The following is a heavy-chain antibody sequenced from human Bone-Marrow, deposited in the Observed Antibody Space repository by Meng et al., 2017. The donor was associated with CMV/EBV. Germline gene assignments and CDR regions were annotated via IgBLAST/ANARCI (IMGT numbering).Heavy chain of an antibody. CDR3: ATPYRVHYDFWSGFSGMDV. V-gene: IGHV3-7*01. D-gene: IGHD3-3*01. CDR1: GFTFSIYW. Sequence: GESLKISCAASGFTFSIYWMSWVRQAPGKGLEWVANIKQDGSEKYYVDSVWGRFAISKDNAKNSLYLQMNSLRAEDTAVYYCATPYRVHYDFWSGFSGMDVWGQGTTVTVSS. J-gene: IGHJ6*02. CDR2: IKQDGSEK.